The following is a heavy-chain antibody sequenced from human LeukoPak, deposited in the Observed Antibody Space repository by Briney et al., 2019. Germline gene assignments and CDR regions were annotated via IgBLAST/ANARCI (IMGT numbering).Heavy chain of an antibody. CDR2: IFYSGST. Sequence: SETLSLTCTVSAGSISGYYWSWIRQPPGKGLEWIGYIFYSGSTNYNPSLKSRVTISVDSYKNQFSVKLSSVTAADTAVYYCARGEWDLLFDYWGQGTLVTVSS. CDR3: ARGEWDLLFDY. J-gene: IGHJ4*02. D-gene: IGHD1-26*01. CDR1: AGSISGYY. V-gene: IGHV4-59*01.